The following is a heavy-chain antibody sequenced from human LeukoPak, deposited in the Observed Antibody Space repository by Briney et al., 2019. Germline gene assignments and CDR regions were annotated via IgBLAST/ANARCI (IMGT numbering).Heavy chain of an antibody. CDR2: ISGSGGST. Sequence: SGGSLRLSCAASGFTFGTYAMSWVRQAPGKGLEWVSAISGSGGSTYYADSVKGRFTISRDNSKNTLYLQMNSLRAEDTAVYYCAKDFDVLGELSWAFDYWGQGTLVTVSS. D-gene: IGHD3-16*02. CDR3: AKDFDVLGELSWAFDY. CDR1: GFTFGTYA. V-gene: IGHV3-23*01. J-gene: IGHJ4*02.